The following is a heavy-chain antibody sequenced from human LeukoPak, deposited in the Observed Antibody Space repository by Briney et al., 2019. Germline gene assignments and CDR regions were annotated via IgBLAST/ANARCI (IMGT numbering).Heavy chain of an antibody. CDR2: ISYDGSNK. CDR1: GFTFSSYA. Sequence: GGSLRLSCAASGFTFSSYAMLWVRQAPGKGLEWVAVISYDGSNKYYADSVKGRFTISRDNSKNTLYLQMNSLRAEDTAVYYCAKGGHCSSTSCQYYYYYMDVWGKGTTVTVSS. CDR3: AKGGHCSSTSCQYYYYYMDV. V-gene: IGHV3-30-3*01. D-gene: IGHD2-2*01. J-gene: IGHJ6*03.